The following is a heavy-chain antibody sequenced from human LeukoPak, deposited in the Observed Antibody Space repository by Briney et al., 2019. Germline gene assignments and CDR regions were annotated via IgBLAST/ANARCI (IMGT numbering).Heavy chain of an antibody. CDR2: IKQDRGEI. J-gene: IGHJ4*02. Sequence: PGGSLRLSCAASGFTFSSFWMSWVRQAPGKGLEWVSNIKQDRGEIYYVDSVKGRFTISRDNAKNSLYLQMNSLRAEDTAVYYWGGELTSLDSWGQGAPVTVSS. CDR3: GGELTSLDS. D-gene: IGHD1-20*01. CDR1: GFTFSSFW. V-gene: IGHV3-7*01.